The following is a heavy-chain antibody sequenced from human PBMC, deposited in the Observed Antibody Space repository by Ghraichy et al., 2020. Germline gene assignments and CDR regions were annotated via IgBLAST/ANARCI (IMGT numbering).Heavy chain of an antibody. Sequence: SCAASGIAFSNSIMHWVRQAPGKGLEWVAGMSFDGYSKYYMESVKGRFTISRDDSKSTLYLQMNSLRNDDTAVYYCAREGHSSGRAPAFDHWGQGALVTVSS. CDR1: GIAFSNSI. CDR3: AREGHSSGRAPAFDH. V-gene: IGHV3-30*03. CDR2: MSFDGYSK. D-gene: IGHD6-25*01. J-gene: IGHJ4*02.